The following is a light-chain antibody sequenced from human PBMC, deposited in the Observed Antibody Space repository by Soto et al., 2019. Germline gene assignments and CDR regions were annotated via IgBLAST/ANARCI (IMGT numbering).Light chain of an antibody. CDR2: EVT. J-gene: IGLJ1*01. CDR1: SGDVGGYDY. V-gene: IGLV2-14*01. CDR3: SSHTSGSTRV. Sequence: QSVLTQPASVSGSPGQSIAISCTGTSGDVGGYDYVSWYQQHPDKAPKLVIYEVTKRPSWVSNRFSGSKSGNTASLTISGLQPEDEADYYCSSHTSGSTRVFGSGTKLTVL.